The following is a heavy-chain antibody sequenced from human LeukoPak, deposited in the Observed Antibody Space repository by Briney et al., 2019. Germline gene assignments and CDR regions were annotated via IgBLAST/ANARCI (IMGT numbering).Heavy chain of an antibody. D-gene: IGHD2-15*01. J-gene: IGHJ5*02. V-gene: IGHV4-34*01. CDR2: INHSGST. Sequence: PSETLSLTCAVYGGSFSGYYWSWIRQPPGKGLEWIAEINHSGSTNYNPSLKSRVTISVDTSKNQFSLKLSSVTAADTAVYYCARRPRYCSGGSCPRWFDPWGQGTLVTVSS. CDR1: GGSFSGYY. CDR3: ARRPRYCSGGSCPRWFDP.